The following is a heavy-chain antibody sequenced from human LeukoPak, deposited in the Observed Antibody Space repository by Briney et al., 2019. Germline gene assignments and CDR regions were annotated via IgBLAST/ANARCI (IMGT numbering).Heavy chain of an antibody. CDR3: AREHGPNGVCYPGDY. Sequence: ASVKVSCKASGYTLTSYGISCVRQAPGQGLEWMGWISGYTGDTKYAQKLQGRVTMTTDTSTSTAYMELRSLRSDDTAVYHCAREHGPNGVCYPGDYWGQGTLVTVSS. D-gene: IGHD2-8*01. V-gene: IGHV1-18*01. J-gene: IGHJ4*02. CDR1: GYTLTSYG. CDR2: ISGYTGDT.